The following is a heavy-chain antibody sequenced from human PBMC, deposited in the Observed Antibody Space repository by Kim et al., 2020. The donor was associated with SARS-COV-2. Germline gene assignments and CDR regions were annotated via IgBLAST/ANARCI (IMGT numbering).Heavy chain of an antibody. V-gene: IGHV4-39*01. J-gene: IGHJ2*01. Sequence: SETLSLTCTVSGGSISSSSYYWGWIRQPPGKGLEWIGSIYYSGSTYYNPSLKSRVTISVDTSKNQFSLKLSSVTAADTAVYYCASPLIREYSYGHYWYFDLWCRGTLVTVSS. CDR3: ASPLIREYSYGHYWYFDL. CDR1: GGSISSSSYY. CDR2: IYYSGST. D-gene: IGHD5-18*01.